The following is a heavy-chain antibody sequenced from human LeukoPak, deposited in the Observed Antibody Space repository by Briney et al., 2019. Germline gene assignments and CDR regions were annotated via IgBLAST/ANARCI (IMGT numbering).Heavy chain of an antibody. CDR3: ARTAIYYYDSSGYYHNWFDP. D-gene: IGHD3-22*01. J-gene: IGHJ5*02. Sequence: PSETLSLTCAVSGYSISSGYYWGWIRQPPGKGLEWIGSIYHSGSTYHNPSLKSRVTISVDTSKNQFSLKPSSVTAADTAVYYCARTAIYYYDSSGYYHNWFDPWGQGTLVTVSS. CDR1: GYSISSGYY. CDR2: IYHSGST. V-gene: IGHV4-38-2*01.